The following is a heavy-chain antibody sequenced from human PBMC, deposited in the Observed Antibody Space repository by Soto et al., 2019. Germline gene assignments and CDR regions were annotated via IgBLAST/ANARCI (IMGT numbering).Heavy chain of an antibody. J-gene: IGHJ3*02. D-gene: IGHD3-22*01. CDR1: GFTFSSYD. V-gene: IGHV3-13*01. CDR2: IGTAGDT. Sequence: GGSLRLSCAASGFTFSSYDMHWVRQATGKGLEWVSAIGTAGDTYYPGSVKGRFTISRENAKNSLYLQMNSLRAEDTAVYYCARSPIYYDSSGRWAFDIWGQGTMVT. CDR3: ARSPIYYDSSGRWAFDI.